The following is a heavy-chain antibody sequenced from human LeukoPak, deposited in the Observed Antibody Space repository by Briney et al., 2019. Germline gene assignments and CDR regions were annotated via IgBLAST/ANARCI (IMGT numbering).Heavy chain of an antibody. Sequence: SETLSLTCAVYGGSFSGYYWSWIRQPPGKGLEWIGEINHSGSTNYNPSLKSRVTISVDTSKNQFSLKLSSVTAADTAVYYCARGRRYYYDSSGYGFDYWDQGTLVTVSS. D-gene: IGHD3-22*01. CDR1: GGSFSGYY. V-gene: IGHV4-34*01. J-gene: IGHJ4*02. CDR2: INHSGST. CDR3: ARGRRYYYDSSGYGFDY.